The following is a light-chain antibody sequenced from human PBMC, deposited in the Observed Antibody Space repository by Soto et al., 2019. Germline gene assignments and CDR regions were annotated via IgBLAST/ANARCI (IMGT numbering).Light chain of an antibody. CDR1: SGSVSTRYY. J-gene: IGLJ2*01. CDR3: VLYMGSGTVV. V-gene: IGLV8-61*01. Sequence: QAVVTQEPSFSVSPGGTVTLTCGLSSGSVSTRYYPSWYQQTPGQAPRTLIYSTNTRSSGVPDRFSGSILGNKAALTITGAQSDDESDYCCVLYMGSGTVVFGEGTKLTVL. CDR2: STN.